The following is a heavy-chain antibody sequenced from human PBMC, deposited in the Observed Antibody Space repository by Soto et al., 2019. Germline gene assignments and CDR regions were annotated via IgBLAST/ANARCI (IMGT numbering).Heavy chain of an antibody. J-gene: IGHJ4*02. CDR1: GFTISSYW. Sequence: EVQLVESGGGLVQPGGSLRLSCAASGFTISSYWMHWVRQAPGKGLVWVSRINTDGSSTSYADSVKGRFTTSRDNAKNTLYLQMNSLRAEDTAVYYCTRRLSVVGTSSFDYWGQGNLVTVSS. CDR2: INTDGSST. D-gene: IGHD2-15*01. CDR3: TRRLSVVGTSSFDY. V-gene: IGHV3-74*01.